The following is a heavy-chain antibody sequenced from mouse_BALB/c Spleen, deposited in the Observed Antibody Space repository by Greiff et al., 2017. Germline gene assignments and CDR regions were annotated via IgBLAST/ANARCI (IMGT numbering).Heavy chain of an antibody. D-gene: IGHD2-10*02. CDR2: INPSNGRT. J-gene: IGHJ4*01. V-gene: IGHV1S81*02. CDR1: GYTFTSYW. CDR3: ARGYGNYLSYAMDY. Sequence: QVQLQQPGAELVKPGASVKLSCKASGYTFTSYWMHWVKQRPGQGLEWIGEINPSNGRTNYNEKFKSKATLTVDKSSSTAYMQLSSLTSEDSAVYYCARGYGNYLSYAMDYWGQGTSVTVSS.